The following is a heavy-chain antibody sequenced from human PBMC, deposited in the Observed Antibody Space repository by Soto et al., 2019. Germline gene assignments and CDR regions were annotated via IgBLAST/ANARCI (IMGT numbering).Heavy chain of an antibody. D-gene: IGHD4-17*01. V-gene: IGHV3-23*01. CDR1: GFTFSDYY. Sequence: GGSLRLSCAASGFTFSDYYMSWIRQAPGKGLEWVSVISGSGGSTGYADSVKGRFTISRDNSKNTLYLQMNRLRADDTAVYYCAKAFGFTTVTTFDYWGHGTLVTVSS. CDR2: ISGSGGST. CDR3: AKAFGFTTVTTFDY. J-gene: IGHJ4*01.